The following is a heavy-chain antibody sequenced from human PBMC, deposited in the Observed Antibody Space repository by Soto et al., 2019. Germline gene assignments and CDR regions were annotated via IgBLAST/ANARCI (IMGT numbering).Heavy chain of an antibody. CDR1: GFTFQSYA. D-gene: IGHD7-27*01. J-gene: IGHJ2*01. CDR2: ISYDGSNK. V-gene: IGHV3-30-3*01. CDR3: ARADWGTARYWYFDL. Sequence: QVQLVESGGSGVQPWRALRLPFAASGFTFQSYAIQLVRPAPGKGLGGVAVISYDGSNKYYADSVKGRFTISRDNSKNTLYLQMNSLRAEDTAVYYCARADWGTARYWYFDLWGRGTLVTVSS.